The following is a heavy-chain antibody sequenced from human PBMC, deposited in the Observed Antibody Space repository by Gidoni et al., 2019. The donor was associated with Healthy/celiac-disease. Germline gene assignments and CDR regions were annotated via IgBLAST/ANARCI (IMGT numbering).Heavy chain of an antibody. D-gene: IGHD6-19*01. Sequence: QVQRVESGGGVVEPGRSLRLYWSASGCTCSSYAMHWVRQAPGKGLEWVAVTSYDGSNKYYAYSVKGRFTISRDKSKNTLYLQINSLRAEDTAVYYCARERGWLDYWGQGTLVTVSS. V-gene: IGHV3-30*04. CDR1: GCTCSSYA. CDR2: TSYDGSNK. J-gene: IGHJ4*02. CDR3: ARERGWLDY.